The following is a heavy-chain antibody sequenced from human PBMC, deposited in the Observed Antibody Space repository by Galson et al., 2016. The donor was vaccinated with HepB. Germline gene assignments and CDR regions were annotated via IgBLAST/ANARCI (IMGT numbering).Heavy chain of an antibody. D-gene: IGHD3-3*01. CDR3: AKDGGYYDFWSSYYWGFDY. CDR2: ISASGGST. J-gene: IGHJ4*02. CDR1: GFTFSSYT. V-gene: IGHV3-23*01. Sequence: SLRLSCAASGFTFSSYTVNWVRQAPGKGLEWVSAISASGGSTYYADSVKGRFTISRDNSKNTLYLQMNSLRAEDTAVYYCAKDGGYYDFWSSYYWGFDYWGQGTLVTVSS.